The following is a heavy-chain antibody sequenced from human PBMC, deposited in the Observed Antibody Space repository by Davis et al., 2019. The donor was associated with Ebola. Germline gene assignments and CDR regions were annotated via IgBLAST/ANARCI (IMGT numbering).Heavy chain of an antibody. Sequence: PGGSLRLSCAASGFTFSSYGMHWVRQAPGKGLEWVAVISYDGSNKYYADSVKGRFTISRDNSKNTLYLQMNSLRAEDTAVYYCARDHPDSSGGGYWGQGTLVTVSS. CDR2: ISYDGSNK. V-gene: IGHV3-30*03. CDR1: GFTFSSYG. D-gene: IGHD6-25*01. CDR3: ARDHPDSSGGGY. J-gene: IGHJ4*02.